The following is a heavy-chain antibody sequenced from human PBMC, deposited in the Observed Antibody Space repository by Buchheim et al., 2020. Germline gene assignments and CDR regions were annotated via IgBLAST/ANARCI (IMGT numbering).Heavy chain of an antibody. CDR1: GGSISSGGYY. CDR3: ARLIAVAGTAKWFDP. Sequence: QVQLQESGPGLVKPSQTLSLTCTVSGGSISSGGYYWSWIRQHPGKGLGWIGYIYYSGSTYYNPSLKSRVTIYVATSKNQFSLKLSAVTAADTAVYYCARLIAVAGTAKWFDPWGQGTL. CDR2: IYYSGST. D-gene: IGHD6-19*01. J-gene: IGHJ5*02. V-gene: IGHV4-31*03.